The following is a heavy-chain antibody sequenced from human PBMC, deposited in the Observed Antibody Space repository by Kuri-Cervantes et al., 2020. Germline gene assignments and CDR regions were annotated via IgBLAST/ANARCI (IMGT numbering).Heavy chain of an antibody. CDR1: GYSFTSYW. CDR2: IDPSDSYT. Sequence: GESLKISCKGSGYSFTSYWISWVRQMPGKGLEWMGRIDPSDSYTNYSPSFQGHVTISADKSISTAYLQWSSLKASDTAMYYCARRPDSSGYNYYYYYGMDVWGQGTTVTVSS. CDR3: ARRPDSSGYNYYYYYGMDV. J-gene: IGHJ6*02. D-gene: IGHD3-22*01. V-gene: IGHV5-10-1*01.